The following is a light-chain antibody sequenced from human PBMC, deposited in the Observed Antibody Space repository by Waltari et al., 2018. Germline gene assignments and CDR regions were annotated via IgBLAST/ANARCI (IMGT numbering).Light chain of an antibody. CDR3: QTWDAGIVL. V-gene: IGLV4-69*01. J-gene: IGLJ2*01. CDR1: SGHNSYA. CDR2: LNSDGSH. Sequence: QLVLTQSPSASASLGASVKLTCTLSSGHNSYAIAWHQQQPEKGPRYLMKLNSDGSHTKGDGVPDRFSGSSSGAERYLTISSLQSEDEADYYCQTWDAGIVLFGGGTKLTVL.